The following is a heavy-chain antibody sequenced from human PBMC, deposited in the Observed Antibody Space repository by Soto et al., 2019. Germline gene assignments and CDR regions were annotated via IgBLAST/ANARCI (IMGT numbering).Heavy chain of an antibody. CDR2: IYSGGST. Sequence: EVQLVESGGGLIQPGGSLRLSCAASGFTVSSNYMSWVRQAPGKGLEWVSVIYSGGSTYYADSVKGRFTISRDNSKNSLYLQMNSLRAEDTAVYYCARVGYAVSTGGACDIWGQGKMVTVSS. CDR3: ARVGYAVSTGGACDI. J-gene: IGHJ3*02. D-gene: IGHD4-17*01. CDR1: GFTVSSNY. V-gene: IGHV3-53*01.